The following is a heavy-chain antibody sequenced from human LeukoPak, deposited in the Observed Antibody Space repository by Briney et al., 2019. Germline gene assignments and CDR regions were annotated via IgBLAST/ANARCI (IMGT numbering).Heavy chain of an antibody. CDR2: ISYDGSNK. CDR3: ARPHLPAAPSGFDY. CDR1: GFTFSSYA. J-gene: IGHJ4*02. V-gene: IGHV3-30-3*01. D-gene: IGHD2-2*01. Sequence: PGRSLRLSCAASGFTFSSYAMHWVRQAPGKGLEWVAVISYDGSNKYYADSVKGRFTISRDNSKNTLYLQMNSLRAEDTAVYYCARPHLPAAPSGFDYWGQGTLVTVSS.